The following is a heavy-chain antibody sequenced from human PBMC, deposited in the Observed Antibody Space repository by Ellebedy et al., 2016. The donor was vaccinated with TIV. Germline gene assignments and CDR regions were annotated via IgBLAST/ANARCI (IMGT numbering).Heavy chain of an antibody. CDR3: ARAMARDRNWFDP. Sequence: ASVKVSCKASGYTFTRFGINWVRQAPGQGLEWMGIINPSGGSTSYAQKFQGRVTMTRDTSTSTVYMELSSLRSEDTAVYYCARAMARDRNWFDPWGQGTLVTVSS. CDR2: INPSGGST. J-gene: IGHJ5*02. V-gene: IGHV1-46*01. CDR1: GYTFTRFG. D-gene: IGHD3-10*01.